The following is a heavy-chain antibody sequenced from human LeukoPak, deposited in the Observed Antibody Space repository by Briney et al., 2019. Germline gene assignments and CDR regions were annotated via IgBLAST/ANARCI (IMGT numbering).Heavy chain of an antibody. D-gene: IGHD3-10*01. CDR3: ATASGRYRDCDY. V-gene: IGHV1-24*01. CDR2: FDPEDGET. Sequence: ASVKVSFKVSGYTLTELSMHWVRQAPGKGLEWMGGFDPEDGETIYAQKFQGRGTMTEDTSTDTAYMELSSLRSEDTAVYYCATASGRYRDCDYWGQGTLVTVSS. CDR1: GYTLTELS. J-gene: IGHJ4*02.